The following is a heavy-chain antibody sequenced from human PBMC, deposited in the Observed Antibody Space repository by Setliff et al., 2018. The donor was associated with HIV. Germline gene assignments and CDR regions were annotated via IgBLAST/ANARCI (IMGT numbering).Heavy chain of an antibody. CDR1: SYSISTSSW. J-gene: IGHJ3*01. CDR2: IYHGGSV. D-gene: IGHD3-10*01. CDR3: ARGIRMLLDSNRGVYTHDAFDL. Sequence: SETLSLTCTVSSYSISTSSWWGWVRQSPGRGLQWIGSIYHGGSVYYNPSLQSRVTISLDRSKNQFSLNMISVTAADSAIYFCARGIRMLLDSNRGVYTHDAFDLWGQGTTVTVSS. V-gene: IGHV4-38-2*02.